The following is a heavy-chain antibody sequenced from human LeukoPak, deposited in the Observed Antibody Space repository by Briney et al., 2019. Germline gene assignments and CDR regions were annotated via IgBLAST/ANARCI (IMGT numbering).Heavy chain of an antibody. J-gene: IGHJ4*02. CDR2: ITSSSSYI. D-gene: IGHD6-13*01. CDR1: GFTFSTYS. V-gene: IGHV3-21*01. CDR3: ARVAPGKGYSDY. Sequence: GGSLRLSCAASGFTFSTYSMNWVRQPPGKGLEWVSSITSSSSYIYYADSVKGRFTVSRDNAKNSLYLQMHSLRAEDTAVYYCARVAPGKGYSDYWGQGTLVTVSS.